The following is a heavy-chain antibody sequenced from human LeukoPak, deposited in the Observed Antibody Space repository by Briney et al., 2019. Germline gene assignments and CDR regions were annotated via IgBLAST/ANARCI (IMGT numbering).Heavy chain of an antibody. CDR2: IRYDGSNK. D-gene: IGHD2-2*01. J-gene: IGHJ4*02. Sequence: GGSLRLSCAASGFTFSSYGMHWVRQAPGKGLEWVAFIRYDGSNKYYADSVKGRFTISRDNSKNTLYLQMNSLRAEDTAVYYCANAYCSSTSCYDLDYWGQGTLVTVSS. CDR3: ANAYCSSTSCYDLDY. CDR1: GFTFSSYG. V-gene: IGHV3-30*02.